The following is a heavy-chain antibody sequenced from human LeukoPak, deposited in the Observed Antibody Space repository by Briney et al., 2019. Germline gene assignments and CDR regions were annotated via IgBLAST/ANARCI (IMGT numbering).Heavy chain of an antibody. J-gene: IGHJ6*03. D-gene: IGHD5-24*01. V-gene: IGHV1-2*02. CDR3: ARAGRDGYNYDYYYMDV. CDR1: GYTFTGYY. CDR2: INPNSGGT. Sequence: GASVKVSCKASGYTFTGYYMHWVRQAPGQGLEWMGWINPNSGGTNYAQKFQGRVTMTRDTSISTAYMELSRLRSDDTAVYYCARAGRDGYNYDYYYMDVWGKGTTVTVSS.